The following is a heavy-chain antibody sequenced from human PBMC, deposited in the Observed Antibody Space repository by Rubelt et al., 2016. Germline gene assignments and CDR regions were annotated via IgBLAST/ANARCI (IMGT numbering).Heavy chain of an antibody. J-gene: IGHJ5*02. CDR2: ISNDGSNK. CDR3: AREGSSPNWFDP. Sequence: VQLVESGGGLVKPGGSLRLSCEASGFTFSSYTMNWVRQAPGKGLEWVAVISNDGSNKYYGDSVKGRFTISRDNSKNTQYLQMNSLRPEDTAVYYCAREGSSPNWFDPWGQGTQVTVSS. D-gene: IGHD3-10*01. CDR1: GFTFSSYT. V-gene: IGHV3-30*04.